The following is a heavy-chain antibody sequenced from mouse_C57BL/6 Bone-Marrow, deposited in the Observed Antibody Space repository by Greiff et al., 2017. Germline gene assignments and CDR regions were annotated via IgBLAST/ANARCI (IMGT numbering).Heavy chain of an antibody. V-gene: IGHV1-82*01. CDR3: ARKCMGSRRFAY. CDR2: IYPGAGDT. CDR1: GYAFSSSW. Sequence: VQLQQSGPELVKPGASVKISCKASGYAFSSSWMNWVKQRPGKGLEWIGRIYPGAGDTNYNGKFKGKATLTADKSSSTAYMELSSLTSEDSAVYYCARKCMGSRRFAYWGQGTLVTVSA. J-gene: IGHJ3*01. D-gene: IGHD1-1*01.